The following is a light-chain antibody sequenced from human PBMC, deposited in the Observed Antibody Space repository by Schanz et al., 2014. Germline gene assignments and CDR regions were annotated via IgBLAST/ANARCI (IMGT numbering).Light chain of an antibody. Sequence: QSVLTQPPSVSGAPGQRVTISCTGSSSNIGAGYVVHWYQHLPGTAPKLLIYDNNNRPSGIPDRFSGSKSGTSASLAITGLQTEDEADYYCQSYDSSLSGHWVFGGGTKLTVL. CDR2: DNN. CDR3: QSYDSSLSGHWV. J-gene: IGLJ3*02. CDR1: SSNIGAGYV. V-gene: IGLV1-40*01.